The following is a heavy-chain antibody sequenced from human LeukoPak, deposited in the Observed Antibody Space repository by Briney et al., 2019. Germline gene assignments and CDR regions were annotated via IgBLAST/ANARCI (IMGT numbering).Heavy chain of an antibody. CDR3: WRAEYDYDGQFGD. CDR1: GFTFSSYA. J-gene: IGHJ1*01. Sequence: PGGSLRLSCAASGFTFSSYAMHWVRQAPRQGLEWVAVISYDGSNKYYDDSVKGRFTISSDNSKNKQYLQMHSLRAEATAAYYFWRAEYDYDGQFGDWGQGTLVTVSS. D-gene: IGHD3-22*01. CDR2: ISYDGSNK. V-gene: IGHV3-30-3*01.